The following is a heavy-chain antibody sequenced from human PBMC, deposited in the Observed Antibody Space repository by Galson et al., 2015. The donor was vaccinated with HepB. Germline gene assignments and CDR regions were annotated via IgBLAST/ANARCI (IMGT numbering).Heavy chain of an antibody. CDR1: GYSISSGYY. CDR2: IYHSGST. J-gene: IGHJ5*02. Sequence: ETLSLTCTVSGYSISSGYYWGWIRQPPGKGLEWIGSIYHSGSTYYNPSLKSRVTISVDTSKNQFSLKLSFVTAADTAVYYCARGVGGYNLDYWFDPWGQGTLVTVSS. V-gene: IGHV4-38-2*02. D-gene: IGHD5-24*01. CDR3: ARGVGGYNLDYWFDP.